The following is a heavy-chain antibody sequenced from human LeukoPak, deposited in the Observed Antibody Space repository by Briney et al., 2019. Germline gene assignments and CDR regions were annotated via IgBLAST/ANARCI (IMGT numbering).Heavy chain of an antibody. J-gene: IGHJ4*02. CDR1: GFTFSSYG. D-gene: IGHD1-26*01. V-gene: IGHV3-66*01. CDR2: IYSGGST. Sequence: GGSLRLSCAASGFTFSSYGMSWVRQAPGKGLEWVSVIYSGGSTYYADSVKGRFTISRDNSKNTLYLQMNSLRAEDTAVYYCARTSLTLPYDYWGQGTLVTVSS. CDR3: ARTSLTLPYDY.